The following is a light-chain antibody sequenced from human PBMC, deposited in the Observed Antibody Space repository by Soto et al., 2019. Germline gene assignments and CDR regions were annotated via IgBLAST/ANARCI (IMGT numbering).Light chain of an antibody. CDR2: DVT. CDR3: SSYAGRYTYV. J-gene: IGLJ1*01. Sequence: QSVLTQPRSVSGSPEQSVSIFCTGTSSDVGGYNYVSWYQQHPGKAPKVMIYDVTKRPPGVPDRFSGSKSGNTASLTISGLQSEDEADYYCSSYAGRYTYVFGTGTEVTVL. V-gene: IGLV2-11*01. CDR1: SSDVGGYNY.